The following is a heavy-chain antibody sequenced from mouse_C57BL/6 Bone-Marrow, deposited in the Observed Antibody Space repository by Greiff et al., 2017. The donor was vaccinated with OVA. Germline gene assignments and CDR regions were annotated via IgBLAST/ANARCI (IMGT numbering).Heavy chain of an antibody. CDR2: ISDGGSYT. D-gene: IGHD1-1*01. V-gene: IGHV5-4*01. J-gene: IGHJ2*01. CDR3: ARDYGSYFDY. CDR1: GFTFSSYA. Sequence: EVQRVESGGGLVKPGGSLTLSCAASGFTFSSYAMSWVRQTPEKRLEWVATISDGGSYTYYPDNVKGRFTISRDNAKNNLYLQMSHLKSEDTAMYYCARDYGSYFDYWGQGTTLTVSS.